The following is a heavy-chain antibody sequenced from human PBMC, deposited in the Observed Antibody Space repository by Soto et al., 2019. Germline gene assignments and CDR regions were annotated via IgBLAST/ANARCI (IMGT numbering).Heavy chain of an antibody. D-gene: IGHD3-3*01. CDR2: IIPIFGTA. CDR1: GGTFSRDA. J-gene: IGHJ6*02. Sequence: QVQLVQAGAEVKKPGSSVKGSCKASGGTFSRDAISWVRQAPGQGLEWMGGIIPIFGTANYAQKFQARVTINGCVPTNTAKMAPSSLISEQTAVYYCARGGASFGVFSKGEGYCYGMDVQGHGTTVTVTS. CDR3: ARGGASFGVFSKGEGYCYGMDV. V-gene: IGHV1-69*01.